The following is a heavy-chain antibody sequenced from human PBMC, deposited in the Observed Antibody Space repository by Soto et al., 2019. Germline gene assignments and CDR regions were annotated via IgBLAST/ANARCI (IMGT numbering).Heavy chain of an antibody. CDR1: GGSFSGYY. CDR3: ARRVLYYDILTGYYIRGYNWFDP. CDR2: INHSGST. V-gene: IGHV4-34*01. J-gene: IGHJ5*02. D-gene: IGHD3-9*01. Sequence: SETLSLTCAVYGGSFSGYYWSWIRQPPGKGLEWIGGINHSGSTNYNPSLKSRVTISVDTSKNQFSLKLSSVTAADTAVYYCARRVLYYDILTGYYIRGYNWFDPWGQGTLVTVSS.